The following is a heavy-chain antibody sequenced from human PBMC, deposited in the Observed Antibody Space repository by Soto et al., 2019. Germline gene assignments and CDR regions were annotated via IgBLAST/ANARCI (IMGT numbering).Heavy chain of an antibody. V-gene: IGHV3-30*18. Sequence: SLRLSCQASGFNFDNYGMHWVRQAPGKGLEWVAVITYDGSNKYYADSVKGRFTISRDNSKNTLPLHLNTLKPEDTAVYHCAKDRVGGTFYTPLGFWGQGTLVTVSS. D-gene: IGHD1-7*01. CDR2: ITYDGSNK. CDR1: GFNFDNYG. J-gene: IGHJ4*02. CDR3: AKDRVGGTFYTPLGF.